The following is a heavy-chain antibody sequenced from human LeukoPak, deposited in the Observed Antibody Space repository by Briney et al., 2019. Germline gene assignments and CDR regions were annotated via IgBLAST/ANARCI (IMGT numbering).Heavy chain of an antibody. J-gene: IGHJ4*01. D-gene: IGHD6-19*01. Sequence: GGSLRLSCAASGFTFSSYDMHWVRQATGKGLEWVSAIGTAGDTYYPASVKGRFTISRETAKNSLYLQMNSLRAGDTAVYYCARGPGGSSGLEYDYWGRGDLVTVSS. V-gene: IGHV3-13*01. CDR1: GFTFSSYD. CDR2: IGTAGDT. CDR3: ARGPGGSSGLEYDY.